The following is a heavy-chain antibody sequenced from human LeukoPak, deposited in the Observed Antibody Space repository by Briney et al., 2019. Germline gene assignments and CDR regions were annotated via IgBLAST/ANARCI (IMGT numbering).Heavy chain of an antibody. D-gene: IGHD1-14*01. V-gene: IGHV3-11*01. J-gene: IGHJ3*01. Sequence: GGSLRLSCVASGFIFSDSYMSWIRQAPGRRLEWVSYISRGSGTVFYTDSVKGRFTVSRDIAENSLYLQMNNLRVEDTAVYFCARESGPGAFDVWGQGTGVIVSS. CDR1: GFIFSDSY. CDR2: ISRGSGTV. CDR3: ARESGPGAFDV.